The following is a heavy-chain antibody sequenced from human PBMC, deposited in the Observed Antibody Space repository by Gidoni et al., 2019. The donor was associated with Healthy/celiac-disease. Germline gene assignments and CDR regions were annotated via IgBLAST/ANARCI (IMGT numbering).Heavy chain of an antibody. V-gene: IGHV5-51*01. CDR2: LYPGDSDT. CDR3: ASLSSSGWPGSQYDFDY. CDR1: GYSFTSYW. D-gene: IGHD6-19*01. Sequence: EVQLVQSGAEVKKPGASLKISCKGSGYSFTSYWIGWVRQRPGKGLEWMGILYPGDSDTRYSPSFQGQVTISADKSISTAYRQWSSLKASDTAMYYWASLSSSGWPGSQYDFDYWGQGTLVTVSA. J-gene: IGHJ4*02.